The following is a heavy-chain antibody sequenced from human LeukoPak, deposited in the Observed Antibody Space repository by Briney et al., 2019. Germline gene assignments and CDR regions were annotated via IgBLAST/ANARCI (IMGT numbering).Heavy chain of an antibody. D-gene: IGHD6-6*01. CDR1: GGSFSGYY. CDR3: ARGVAARAYGY. Sequence: SETPSLTCAVYGGSFSGYYWSWIRQPPGKGLEWIGEINHSGSTNYNPSLKSRVTISVDTSKNQFSQKLSSVSAADTAVYDCARGVAARAYGYWGQGTLVTVSS. V-gene: IGHV4-34*01. CDR2: INHSGST. J-gene: IGHJ4*02.